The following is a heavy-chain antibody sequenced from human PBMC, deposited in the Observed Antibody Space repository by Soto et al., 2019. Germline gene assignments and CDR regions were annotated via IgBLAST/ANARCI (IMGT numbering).Heavy chain of an antibody. J-gene: IGHJ6*02. CDR1: GGSINSEIHY. V-gene: IGHV4-39*01. D-gene: IGHD3-10*01. Sequence: PSETLSLTCTVSGGSINSEIHYWGWIRHPPGKGLEWIGSFYYSGSTYYNPSLKSRVTISVDTSKNQFSLKLSSVTAADTAVYYCARHIYGSGNLYYYYYGMDVWGQGTTVTVSS. CDR2: FYYSGST. CDR3: ARHIYGSGNLYYYYYGMDV.